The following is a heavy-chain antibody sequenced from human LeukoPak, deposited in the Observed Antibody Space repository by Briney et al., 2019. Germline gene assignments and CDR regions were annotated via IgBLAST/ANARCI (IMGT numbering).Heavy chain of an antibody. CDR2: INPNSGGT. CDR3: ARDTEIGQWLSFDY. J-gene: IGHJ4*02. V-gene: IGHV1-2*02. CDR1: GYTFTGYY. D-gene: IGHD6-19*01. Sequence: ASVKVSCKASGYTFTGYYMHWVRQAPGQGLEWMGWINPNSGGTNYAQKFQGRVTMTRDTSISTAYMELSRLRSDDTAVYYCARDTEIGQWLSFDYWGQGTLVTVSS.